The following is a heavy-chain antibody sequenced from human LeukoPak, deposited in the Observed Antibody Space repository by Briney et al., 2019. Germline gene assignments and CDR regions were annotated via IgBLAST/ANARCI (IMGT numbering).Heavy chain of an antibody. CDR3: ARGLDDYGGNAFDY. J-gene: IGHJ4*02. D-gene: IGHD4-23*01. Sequence: SETLSLTCGVYGGSFSGYYWSWIRQPPGKGLEWIGEINHSGSTNYNPSLMSRVTISVDTSKNQFSLKLSSVTAADTAVYYCARGLDDYGGNAFDYWGQGTLVTVSS. CDR1: GGSFSGYY. V-gene: IGHV4-34*01. CDR2: INHSGST.